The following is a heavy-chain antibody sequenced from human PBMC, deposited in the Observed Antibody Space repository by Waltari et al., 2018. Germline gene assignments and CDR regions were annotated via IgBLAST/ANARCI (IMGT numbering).Heavy chain of an antibody. D-gene: IGHD1-26*01. J-gene: IGHJ4*02. CDR2: VRGDGKS. CDR3: ARDRGRGLYLDT. Sequence: QLQLQESGPGLEKPSGTLSLTCDVSGDSMSSTDCWSWVHQSPQRGLEWVGQVRGDGKSNYNPSFASRVTISLDTSKNQFSLNLNFATAADTAMYYCARDRGRGLYLDTWGPGTPVTVSP. V-gene: IGHV4-4*02. CDR1: GDSMSSTDC.